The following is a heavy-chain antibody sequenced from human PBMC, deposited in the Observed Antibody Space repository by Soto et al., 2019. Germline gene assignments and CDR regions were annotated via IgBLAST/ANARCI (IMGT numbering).Heavy chain of an antibody. CDR2: INPNSGGT. CDR1: GYTFTGYY. D-gene: IGHD5-12*01. CDR3: ARGNLGYSGYDFDI. Sequence: ASVKVTCKASGYTFTGYYMHWVRQAPGQGLEWMGWINPNSGGTNYAQKFQGWVTMTRDTSISTAYMELSRLRSDDTAVYYCARGNLGYSGYDFDIWGQGTMVTVSS. J-gene: IGHJ3*02. V-gene: IGHV1-2*04.